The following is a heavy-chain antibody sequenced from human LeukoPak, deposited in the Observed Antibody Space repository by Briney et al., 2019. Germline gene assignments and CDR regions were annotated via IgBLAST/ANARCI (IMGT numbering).Heavy chain of an antibody. D-gene: IGHD5-24*01. V-gene: IGHV4-61*01. CDR2: ISYGGST. J-gene: IGHJ5*02. CDR1: GDSVSSGSYF. CDR3: VKMAEWFDP. Sequence: SETLSLTCTVSGDSVSSGSYFWSWIRQPPGKGLEWIGYISYGGSTCYNSSLKSRVTISVDTSKNQFSLKLSSMTAADTAVYFCVKMAEWFDPWGQGTLVTVSS.